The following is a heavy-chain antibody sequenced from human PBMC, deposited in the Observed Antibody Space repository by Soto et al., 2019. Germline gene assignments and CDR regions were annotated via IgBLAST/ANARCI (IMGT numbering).Heavy chain of an antibody. D-gene: IGHD3-10*01. J-gene: IGHJ6*02. CDR2: ISPNSGTT. CDR1: GYTFTYYY. CDR3: ARVPRGVYYGMDV. Sequence: ASVKVSCKASGYTFTYYYMHWVLQAPGQRLEWMGWISPNSGTTNYAQKFQGSVTMTRDTSITTVYMEVSRLRSDDTAVYYSARVPRGVYYGMDVWGQGTTVTVS. V-gene: IGHV1-2*04.